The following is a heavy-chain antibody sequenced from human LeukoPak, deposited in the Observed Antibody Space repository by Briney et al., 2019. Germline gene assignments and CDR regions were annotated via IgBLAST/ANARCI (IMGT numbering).Heavy chain of an antibody. CDR3: TTMYSGSYNDLDY. J-gene: IGHJ4*02. Sequence: GGSLRLSCAASGFTVSSNYMSWVRQAPGMGLEWVGRIKRKTEGGTTDYAAPVKGRFTISRDDSENTVYLQMSSLKTEDTAVYYCTTMYSGSYNDLDYWGQGTLVTVSS. CDR2: IKRKTEGGTT. D-gene: IGHD1-26*01. V-gene: IGHV3-15*01. CDR1: GFTVSSNY.